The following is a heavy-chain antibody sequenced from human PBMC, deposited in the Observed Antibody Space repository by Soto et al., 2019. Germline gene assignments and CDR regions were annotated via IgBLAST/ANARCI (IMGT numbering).Heavy chain of an antibody. CDR3: ASSLPLLSYYGMDV. D-gene: IGHD3-10*01. J-gene: IGHJ6*02. CDR2: IDPSDSYT. CDR1: GYSFTSYW. V-gene: IGHV5-10-1*01. Sequence: GESLKISCKGSGYSFTSYWISWVRQMPGKGLEWMGRIDPSDSYTNHSPSFQGHVTISADKSISTAYLQWSSLKASDTAMYYCASSLPLLSYYGMDVWGQGTTVTVSS.